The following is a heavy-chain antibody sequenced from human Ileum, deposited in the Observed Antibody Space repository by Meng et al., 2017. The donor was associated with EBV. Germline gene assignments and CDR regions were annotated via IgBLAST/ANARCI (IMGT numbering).Heavy chain of an antibody. Sequence: QVQQQQSVPGMVKTPPTLSVTCAMSWDSVISNSAAWNWITQSPSRGLVWLGRTYYRSKWYNDYAVSVKSRITINQDTYKNQFSLQLNSVTPEDTAVYYCARDSSSSAYSPFDYWGQGTLVTVSS. CDR2: TYYRSKWYN. V-gene: IGHV6-1*01. CDR1: WDSVISNSAA. CDR3: ARDSSSSAYSPFDY. J-gene: IGHJ4*02. D-gene: IGHD3-22*01.